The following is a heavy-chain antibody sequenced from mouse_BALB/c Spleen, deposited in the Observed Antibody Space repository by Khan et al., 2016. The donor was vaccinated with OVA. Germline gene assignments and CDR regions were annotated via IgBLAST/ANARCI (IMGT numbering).Heavy chain of an antibody. J-gene: IGHJ3*01. Sequence: QVQLKESGPGLVAPSQSLSITCTVSGFSLTDYGVNWVRQPPGKGLEWLGMIWGDGSTDYNSGLKSRLSISKDNSKNQVFLKMNSLQTDDTARYYCAREGSGYYGFAYWGQGTLVTVSA. CDR3: AREGSGYYGFAY. D-gene: IGHD2-3*01. CDR2: IWGDGST. V-gene: IGHV2-6-7*01. CDR1: GFSLTDYG.